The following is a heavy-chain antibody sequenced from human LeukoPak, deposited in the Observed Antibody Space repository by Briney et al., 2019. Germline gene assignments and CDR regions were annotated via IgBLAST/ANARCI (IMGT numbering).Heavy chain of an antibody. J-gene: IGHJ4*02. D-gene: IGHD2-2*01. V-gene: IGHV3-30*04. Sequence: PGGFLRLSCAASGITFSSYAMHWVRQAPGKGLEWVAVMSYDGSNKYYADSAKGRFTISRDNSKNTLYLQMNSLRAEDTAVYYCARVMGRYCSSTSCYVDYWGQGTLVTVSS. CDR2: MSYDGSNK. CDR1: GITFSSYA. CDR3: ARVMGRYCSSTSCYVDY.